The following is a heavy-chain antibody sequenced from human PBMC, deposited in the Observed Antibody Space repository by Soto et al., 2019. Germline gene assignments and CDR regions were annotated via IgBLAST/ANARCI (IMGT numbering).Heavy chain of an antibody. J-gene: IGHJ4*02. V-gene: IGHV3-30-3*01. CDR1: GFTFSSYA. CDR2: ISYDGSNK. D-gene: IGHD6-6*01. CDR3: ARERSSSSRIDY. Sequence: QVQLVESGGGVVQPGRSLRLSCAASGFTFSSYAMHWVRQAPGKGLEWVAVISYDGSNKYYADSVKGRFTISRDNSNNTLYLQMNSLRAADTAVYYCARERSSSSRIDYWGQGTLVTVSS.